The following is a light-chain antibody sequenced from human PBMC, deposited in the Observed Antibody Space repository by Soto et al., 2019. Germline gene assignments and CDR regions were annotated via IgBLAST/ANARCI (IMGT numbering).Light chain of an antibody. CDR3: QHYGSSPRT. J-gene: IGKJ1*01. V-gene: IGKV3-20*01. CDR1: QSVSSNY. CDR2: GAS. Sequence: EIVLTQSPGTLSLSPGERATLSCRASQSVSSNYLAWYQQKPGQAPRLLIYGASSRATGIPDSFSGSGSGTEFTLTISRLEPEDFAVFYCQHYGSSPRTFGQGTKVEI.